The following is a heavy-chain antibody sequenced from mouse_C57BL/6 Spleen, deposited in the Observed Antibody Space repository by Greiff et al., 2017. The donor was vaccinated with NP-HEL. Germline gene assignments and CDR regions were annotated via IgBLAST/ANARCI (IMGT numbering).Heavy chain of an antibody. CDR1: GYTFTSYW. V-gene: IGHV1-55*01. Sequence: VQLQQSGAELVKPGASVKMSCKASGYTFTSYWITWVKQRPGQGLEWIGDIYPGSGSTNYNEKFKSKATLTVDTSSSTAYMQLSSLTSEDSAVYYCARDYGSNAMDYWGQGTSVTVSS. D-gene: IGHD1-1*01. CDR3: ARDYGSNAMDY. CDR2: IYPGSGST. J-gene: IGHJ4*01.